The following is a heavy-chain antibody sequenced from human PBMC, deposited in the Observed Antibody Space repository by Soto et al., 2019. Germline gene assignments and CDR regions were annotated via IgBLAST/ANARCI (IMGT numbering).Heavy chain of an antibody. Sequence: QLQLQESGPGLVKPSETLSLTCTVSGGSISSSSYYWGWIRQPPGKGLEWIGSIYYSGSTYYNPSLKSRVTISVDTSKNQFSLKLSSVTAADTAVYYCASKGGGSTDDCWGQGTLVTVSS. CDR2: IYYSGST. J-gene: IGHJ4*02. V-gene: IGHV4-39*01. CDR3: ASKGGGSTDDC. CDR1: GGSISSSSYY. D-gene: IGHD3-16*01.